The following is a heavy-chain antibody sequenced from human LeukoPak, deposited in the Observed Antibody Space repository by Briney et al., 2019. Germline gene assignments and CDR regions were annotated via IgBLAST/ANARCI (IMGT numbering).Heavy chain of an antibody. V-gene: IGHV3-23*01. D-gene: IGHD3-16*02. CDR2: ISGSGGRT. CDR1: GFTFSSYA. CDR3: AKDSYYDYVWGSYRYTNQFDY. Sequence: PGGSLRLSCAASGFTFSSYAMSWVRQAPGKGLEWVSAISGSGGRTYYADSVKGRFTISRDNSNNTLYLQMSSLRAEDTAVYYCAKDSYYDYVWGSYRYTNQFDYWGQGTLVTVSS. J-gene: IGHJ4*02.